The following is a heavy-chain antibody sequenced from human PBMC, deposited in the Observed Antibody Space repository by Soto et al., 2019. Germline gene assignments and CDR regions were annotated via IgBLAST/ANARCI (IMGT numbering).Heavy chain of an antibody. CDR3: ARIGYDSSGSLNWFDP. CDR1: GYTFTSYG. D-gene: IGHD3-22*01. Sequence: ASVKVSCQASGYTFTSYGISWVREAPGQGLEWMGWISAYNGNTNYAQKLQGRVTMTTDTSTSTAYMELRSLRSDDTAVYYCARIGYDSSGSLNWFDPWGQGTLVTAPQ. J-gene: IGHJ5*02. V-gene: IGHV1-18*01. CDR2: ISAYNGNT.